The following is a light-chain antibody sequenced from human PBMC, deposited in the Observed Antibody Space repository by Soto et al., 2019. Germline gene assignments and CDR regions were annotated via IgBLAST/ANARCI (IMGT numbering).Light chain of an antibody. CDR2: SSS. J-gene: IGKJ3*01. CDR1: QPISEF. Sequence: DIQMTQSPSPLPASVGDSVTITCRASQPISEFLSWYQQKPGKAPRLLISSSSRVESGIPSRFGAGGSGAEFTLTINNLRPEDFATYLCQQYHSSPFNFGPGTTV. CDR3: QQYHSSPFN. V-gene: IGKV1-39*01.